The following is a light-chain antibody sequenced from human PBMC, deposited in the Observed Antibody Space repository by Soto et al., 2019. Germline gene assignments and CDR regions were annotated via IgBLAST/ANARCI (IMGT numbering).Light chain of an antibody. J-gene: IGKJ5*01. CDR1: QSIGSW. Sequence: DIQMTQPPSTLSASVGDRVTITCRASQSIGSWLAWYQQKPGKAPNLLIYAASSLQSGVPSRFSGSGSGTDFTLTISSLQRDDFATYYCQQLKSYVTFGQGTRLEI. V-gene: IGKV1-5*01. CDR3: QQLKSYVT. CDR2: AAS.